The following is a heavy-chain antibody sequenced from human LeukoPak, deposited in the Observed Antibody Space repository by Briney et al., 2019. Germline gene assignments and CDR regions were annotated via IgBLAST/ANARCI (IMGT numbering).Heavy chain of an antibody. D-gene: IGHD2-2*03. CDR2: ISSKANSYAT. CDR3: TSLGYCSSTSCSDFDY. J-gene: IGHJ4*01. Sequence: PGGSLKLSCAASGFTFSGSAMHWVRQASGKGLEWGGRISSKANSYATAYAASVKGRFTISRDDSKNTAYLQMNSLKTEDTAVYYCTSLGYCSSTSCSDFDYWDQGTLVTVSS. V-gene: IGHV3-73*01. CDR1: GFTFSGSA.